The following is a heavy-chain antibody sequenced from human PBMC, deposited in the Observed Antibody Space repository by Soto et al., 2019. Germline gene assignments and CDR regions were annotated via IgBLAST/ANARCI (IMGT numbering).Heavy chain of an antibody. J-gene: IGHJ4*02. V-gene: IGHV3-48*03. Sequence: GGSLRLSCAASGFSFNTYEMNWVRQAPGKGLEWVSYISTSGSTIYYADSVKGRFTISRDNGKNSLYLQMNSLRAEDTAVYYCAYGGSCDYWGQGTQVTVSS. CDR3: AYGGSCDY. CDR1: GFSFNTYE. CDR2: ISTSGSTI. D-gene: IGHD1-26*01.